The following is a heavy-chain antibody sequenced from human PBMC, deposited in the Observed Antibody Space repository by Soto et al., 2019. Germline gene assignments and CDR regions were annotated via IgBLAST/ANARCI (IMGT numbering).Heavy chain of an antibody. D-gene: IGHD2-2*01. CDR2: ISGSGGST. CDR3: AKSHRYCSSTSCIYYFDY. CDR1: GFTFSSYA. V-gene: IGHV3-23*01. Sequence: LRLSCAASGFTFSSYAMSWVRQAPGKGLEWVSGISGSGGSTYYADSVKGRFTISRDNSKNTLSLQINSLRAEDTALYYCAKSHRYCSSTSCIYYFDYWGQGTLVTVSS. J-gene: IGHJ4*02.